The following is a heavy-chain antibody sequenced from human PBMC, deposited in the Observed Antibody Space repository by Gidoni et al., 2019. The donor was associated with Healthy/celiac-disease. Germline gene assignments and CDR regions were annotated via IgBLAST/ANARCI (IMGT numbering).Heavy chain of an antibody. CDR1: GGSISSYY. Sequence: QVQLQESGPGLVKPSETLSLTCTVSGGSISSYYWRWIRQPPGKGLEWIGYIYYSGSTNYNPSLKRRVTISVDTSKNQFSLKLSSVTAADTAVYYCARFSIAVAALDYWGQGTLVTVSS. V-gene: IGHV4-59*08. D-gene: IGHD6-19*01. CDR3: ARFSIAVAALDY. J-gene: IGHJ4*02. CDR2: IYYSGST.